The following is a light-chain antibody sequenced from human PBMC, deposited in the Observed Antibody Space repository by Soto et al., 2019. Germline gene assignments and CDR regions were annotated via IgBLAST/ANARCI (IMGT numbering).Light chain of an antibody. Sequence: EIVMTQSPATLSVSPGERATLSCRASQSVSSNLAWYQQKPGQAPRLLIYGAPTRATGIPARFSGSGSGTEFTLTISSLQSEDFAVYYCQQYNNWHPLYTFGQGTKVDIX. J-gene: IGKJ2*01. CDR3: QQYNNWHPLYT. CDR2: GAP. V-gene: IGKV3-15*01. CDR1: QSVSSN.